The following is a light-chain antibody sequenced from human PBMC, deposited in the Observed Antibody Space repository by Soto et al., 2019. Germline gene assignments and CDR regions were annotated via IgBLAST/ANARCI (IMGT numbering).Light chain of an antibody. CDR3: SSYTSSSTLEGVHVV. J-gene: IGLJ2*01. V-gene: IGLV2-14*01. CDR2: DVS. CDR1: SSDVGGYNY. Sequence: QSVLTQPASVSGSPGQSITISCTGTSSDVGGYNYVSWYQQHPGKAPKLMIYDVSNRPSGVSNRFSGSKSGNTASLTISGLQAEDEADYYCSSYTSSSTLEGVHVVFGGGTQLTVL.